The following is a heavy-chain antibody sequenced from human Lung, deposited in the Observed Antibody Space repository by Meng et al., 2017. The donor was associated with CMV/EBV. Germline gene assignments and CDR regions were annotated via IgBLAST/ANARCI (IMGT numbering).Heavy chain of an antibody. CDR2: FDPEDGET. CDR3: VTDDLCSGGDCSVGY. V-gene: IGHV1-24*01. J-gene: IGHJ4*02. CDR1: GYSLIELS. D-gene: IGHD2-21*02. Sequence: ASVXVSCKVSGYSLIELSMQWVRQAPGKGLEWMGGFDPEDGETIYAQQFQGRVTLTEDTSTNTAYMELRSLKSADTAVYYCVTDDLCSGGDCSVGYWGQGVLVTVSS.